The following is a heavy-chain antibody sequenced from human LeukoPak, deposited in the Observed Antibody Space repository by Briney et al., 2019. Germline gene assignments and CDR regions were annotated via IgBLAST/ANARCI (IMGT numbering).Heavy chain of an antibody. CDR3: AREGTAIYDILTGYYDY. CDR1: GFTFSSYG. D-gene: IGHD3-9*01. V-gene: IGHV3-30*19. CDR2: ISYDGSNK. Sequence: GGSLRLSCTASGFTFSSYGMHWVRQAPGKGLEWVAVISYDGSNKYYADSVKGRFTISRDNSKNTLYLQMNSLRAEDTAVYYCAREGTAIYDILTGYYDYWGQGTLVTVSS. J-gene: IGHJ4*02.